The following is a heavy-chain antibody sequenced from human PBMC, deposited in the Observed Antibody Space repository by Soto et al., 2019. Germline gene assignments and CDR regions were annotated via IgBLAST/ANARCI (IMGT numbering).Heavy chain of an antibody. D-gene: IGHD2-15*01. CDR3: ARMFHCSGGTCPFDY. Sequence: ESGPTLVNPTQTLTLTCTFSGFSLSTSGMRVSWVRQPPGKALEWLARIDWDDDKFYNTSLKTRLTISKDSSKNQVVLTMTNMDPVDTATYYCARMFHCSGGTCPFDYWGQGALVTVSS. V-gene: IGHV2-70*04. CDR2: IDWDDDK. CDR1: GFSLSTSGMR. J-gene: IGHJ4*02.